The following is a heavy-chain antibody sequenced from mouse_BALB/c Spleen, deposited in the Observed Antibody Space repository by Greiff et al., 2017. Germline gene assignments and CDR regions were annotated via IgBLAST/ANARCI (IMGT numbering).Heavy chain of an antibody. D-gene: IGHD1-1*01. CDR2: INPSTGYT. V-gene: IGHV1-7*01. J-gene: IGHJ3*01. CDR3: ARWITSWFAY. Sequence: LEESGAELAKPGASVKMSCKASGYTFTSYWMHWVNQRPGQGLEWIGYINPSTGYTEYNQKFKDKATLTADKSSSTAYMQLSSLTSEDSAVYDCARWITSWFAYWGQGTLVTVSA. CDR1: GYTFTSYW.